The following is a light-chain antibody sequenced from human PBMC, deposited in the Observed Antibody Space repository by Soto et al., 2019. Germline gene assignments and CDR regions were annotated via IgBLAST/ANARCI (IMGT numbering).Light chain of an antibody. CDR2: TAS. J-gene: IGKJ5*01. Sequence: DIRMTQSPSTLSASMGDRVTITCRASQSISSHLNWYQQKPGKAPNLLMYTASDLQSGVPSRFSGSGSGTDFTLTISSLQPEDFATYYCQQSYSTPISFGQGTRLEIK. CDR3: QQSYSTPIS. V-gene: IGKV1-39*01. CDR1: QSISSH.